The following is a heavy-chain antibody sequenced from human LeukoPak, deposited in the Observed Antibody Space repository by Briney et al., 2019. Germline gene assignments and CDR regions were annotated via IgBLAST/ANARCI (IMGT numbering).Heavy chain of an antibody. V-gene: IGHV1-2*02. Sequence: ASVTVSCKASGYTFTGYYMHWVRQAPGQGLEWMGWINPNSGGTNYAQKFQGRVTMTRDTSISTAYMELSRLRSDDTAVYYCARDPSRSGYYYDWGQGTLVTVSS. CDR1: GYTFTGYY. D-gene: IGHD3-22*01. CDR2: INPNSGGT. CDR3: ARDPSRSGYYYD. J-gene: IGHJ4*02.